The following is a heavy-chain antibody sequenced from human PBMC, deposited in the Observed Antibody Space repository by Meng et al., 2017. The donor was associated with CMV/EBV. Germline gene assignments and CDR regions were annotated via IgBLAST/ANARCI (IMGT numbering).Heavy chain of an antibody. CDR2: INSDGSST. J-gene: IGHJ4*02. Sequence: EGQVVESGGGLVQPGVSLRLSCAASGFTFSSYWMHWVRQAPGKGLVWVSRINSDGSSTSYADSVKGRFTISRDNSKNTLYLQMNSLRAEDTAVYYCARAEVGVVLAPGDYWGQGTLVTVSS. D-gene: IGHD3-3*01. CDR3: ARAEVGVVLAPGDY. V-gene: IGHV3-74*01. CDR1: GFTFSSYW.